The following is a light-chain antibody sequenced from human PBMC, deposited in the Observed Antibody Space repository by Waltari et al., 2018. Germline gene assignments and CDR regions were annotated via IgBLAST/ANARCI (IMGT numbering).Light chain of an antibody. CDR2: TAS. J-gene: IGKJ2*01. CDR1: QNIGNF. Sequence: DIQMTQSPSFLSASVGDRVTITCRASQNIGNFLNWYQHRAGEAPKFLIYTASRLQSGVPSRFSGSGSGTDFTLTINSLQREDFASYYCQHYSNSPYTFGQGPSWTS. V-gene: IGKV1-39*01. CDR3: QHYSNSPYT.